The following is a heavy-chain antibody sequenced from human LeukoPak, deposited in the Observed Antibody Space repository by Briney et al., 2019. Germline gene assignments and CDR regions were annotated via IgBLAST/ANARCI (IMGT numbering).Heavy chain of an antibody. CDR3: ARGLYYDYVWGSYRSH. Sequence: GGSLRLSCAASGFTFSSYSMNWVRQAPGKGLEWVSSISSISSYIYYADSVKGRFTISRDNAKNSLYLQMNSLRAEDTAVYYCARGLYYDYVWGSYRSHWGQGTLVTVSS. CDR1: GFTFSSYS. J-gene: IGHJ4*02. D-gene: IGHD3-16*02. CDR2: ISSISSYI. V-gene: IGHV3-21*01.